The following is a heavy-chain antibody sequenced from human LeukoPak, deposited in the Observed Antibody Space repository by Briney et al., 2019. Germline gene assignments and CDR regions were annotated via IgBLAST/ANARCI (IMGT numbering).Heavy chain of an antibody. J-gene: IGHJ4*02. D-gene: IGHD3-10*01. CDR2: ISYDGSNN. V-gene: IGHV3-30*04. CDR1: GFTFSAYA. CDR3: SRDYSGSGSYYSPFDY. Sequence: GGSLRLSCAASGFTFSAYAMHWVRQAPGKGLHWLAVISYDGSNNYYADSVKGRFTISRDNSKNTLYLQMNSLRAEDTAVYYCSRDYSGSGSYYSPFDYWGQGTLVTVSS.